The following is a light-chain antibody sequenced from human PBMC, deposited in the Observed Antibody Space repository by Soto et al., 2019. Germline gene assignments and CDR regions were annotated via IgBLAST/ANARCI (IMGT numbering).Light chain of an antibody. CDR2: ATS. CDR3: QQYASFPRT. Sequence: EIALTQSPGTLSLFPGERATFSCRTSQSISATYLDWYQQKPGQAPRLLIYATSSRATGIPDRFSGSGSRTDFTLTISRLEPDDSAVYYCQQYASFPRTFGQGTKFEI. J-gene: IGKJ1*01. CDR1: QSISATY. V-gene: IGKV3-20*01.